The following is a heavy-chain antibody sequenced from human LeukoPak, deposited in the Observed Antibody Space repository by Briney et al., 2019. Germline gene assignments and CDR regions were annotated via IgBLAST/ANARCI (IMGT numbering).Heavy chain of an antibody. D-gene: IGHD3-22*01. CDR2: ISGSGGTT. Sequence: PGGSLRLSCAASGFTFSSYAMGWVRQAPGKGLELVSGISGSGGTTYYADSVKGRFTISRDNSKNTLYLQLNSLRAEDTAIYYCAKDLTYYYDSTGYYFDYWGQGTLVTVSS. CDR1: GFTFSSYA. CDR3: AKDLTYYYDSTGYYFDY. J-gene: IGHJ4*02. V-gene: IGHV3-23*01.